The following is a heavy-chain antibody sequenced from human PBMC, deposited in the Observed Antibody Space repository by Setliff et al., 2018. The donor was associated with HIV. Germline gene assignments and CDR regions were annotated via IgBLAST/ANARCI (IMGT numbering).Heavy chain of an antibody. CDR3: ATIEKKNCFRCLDP. CDR1: GFTFTDAW. CDR2: IKSKSGGGTT. D-gene: IGHD2-15*01. V-gene: IGHV3-15*01. Sequence: GGSLRLSCAVSGFTGFTFTDAWMAWVRQAQGKGLEWVGRIKSKSGGGTTDYGATVKGRFIISRDDSQNTGFLQMNSLKSEDSAIYCCATIEKKNCFRCLDPWGQGTVVTVSS. J-gene: IGHJ5*02.